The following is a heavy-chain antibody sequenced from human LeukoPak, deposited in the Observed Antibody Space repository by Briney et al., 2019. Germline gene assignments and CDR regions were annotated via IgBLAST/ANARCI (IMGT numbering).Heavy chain of an antibody. CDR3: ARLYYYDSSGYYSHYYYYYGMDV. CDR1: GYTFTGYY. J-gene: IGHJ6*02. D-gene: IGHD3-22*01. CDR2: INPNSGGT. Sequence: ASVKVSCKASGYTFTGYYMHWVRQAPGQGLEWMGWINPNSGGTNYAQKFQGRVTMTRDTSISTAYMELSRLRSDDTAVYYCARLYYYDSSGYYSHYYYYYGMDVWGQGTTVTVSS. V-gene: IGHV1-2*02.